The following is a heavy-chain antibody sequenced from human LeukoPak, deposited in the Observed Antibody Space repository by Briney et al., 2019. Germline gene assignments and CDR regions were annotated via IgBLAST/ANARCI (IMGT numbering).Heavy chain of an antibody. V-gene: IGHV4-31*03. Sequence: SETLSLTCTVSGGSISSGGYYWSWIRQHPGKGLEWIGYIYYSGSTYYNPSLKSRVTISVDTSKNQFSLKLSSVTAADTALYYCARMLMGDAFDIWGQGTMVTVSS. CDR2: IYYSGST. CDR3: ARMLMGDAFDI. J-gene: IGHJ3*02. CDR1: GGSISSGGYY. D-gene: IGHD2-8*01.